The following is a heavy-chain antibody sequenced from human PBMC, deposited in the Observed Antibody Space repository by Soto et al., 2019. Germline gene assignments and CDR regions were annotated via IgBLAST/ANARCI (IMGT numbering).Heavy chain of an antibody. CDR1: GVTFNSYA. CDR3: AGTSWNYYYGMDD. J-gene: IGHJ6*02. V-gene: IGHV1-69*13. Sequence: SVKVSCKASGVTFNSYAISWVRQAPGQGLEWMGGIIPIYATPNYAQKFQGRVTITADESTSTAYMELSSLRSEDTAVFYCAGTSWNYYYGMDDWGQGTTVTVSS. CDR2: IIPIYATP. D-gene: IGHD6-13*01.